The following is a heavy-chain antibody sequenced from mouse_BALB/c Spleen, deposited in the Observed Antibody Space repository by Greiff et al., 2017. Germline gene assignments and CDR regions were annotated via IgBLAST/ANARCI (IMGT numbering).Heavy chain of an antibody. V-gene: IGHV14-1*02. D-gene: IGHD2-3*01. J-gene: IGHJ4*01. CDR3: ASYDAAMDY. CDR2: IDPENGNT. CDR1: GFNIKDYY. Sequence: EVKLVESGAELVRPGALVKLSCKASGFNIKDYYMHWVKQRPEQGLEWIGWIDPENGNTIYDPKFQGKASITADTSSNTAYLQLSSLTSEDTAVYYCASYDAAMDYWGQGTSVTVSS.